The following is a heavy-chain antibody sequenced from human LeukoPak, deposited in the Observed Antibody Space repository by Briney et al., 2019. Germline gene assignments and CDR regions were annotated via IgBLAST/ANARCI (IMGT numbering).Heavy chain of an antibody. V-gene: IGHV4-59*08. CDR2: IYYSGST. J-gene: IGHJ3*02. D-gene: IGHD3-22*01. CDR3: ASMIISDAFDI. CDR1: GGSISSYY. Sequence: PSETLSLTCTVSGGSISSYYWSWIRQPPGKGLEWIGYIYYSGSTNYNPSLKSRVTISVDTSKSQFSLKLSSVTAADTAVYYCASMIISDAFDIWGQGTMVTVSS.